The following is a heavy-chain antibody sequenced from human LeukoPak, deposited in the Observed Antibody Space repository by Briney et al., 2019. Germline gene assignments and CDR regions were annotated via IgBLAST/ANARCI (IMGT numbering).Heavy chain of an antibody. Sequence: PGRSLRLSCAASGFTFSVYGMHWVRQAPGKGLEWVGVIWNDGSNKYYADSVKGRFTISRDNSKNTLYLQMNSLRAEDTAVYHCAKFRWARYQLLPTGRQYFQHWGQGTLVTVSS. V-gene: IGHV3-33*06. CDR2: IWNDGSNK. CDR1: GFTFSVYG. J-gene: IGHJ1*01. CDR3: AKFRWARYQLLPTGRQYFQH. D-gene: IGHD2-2*01.